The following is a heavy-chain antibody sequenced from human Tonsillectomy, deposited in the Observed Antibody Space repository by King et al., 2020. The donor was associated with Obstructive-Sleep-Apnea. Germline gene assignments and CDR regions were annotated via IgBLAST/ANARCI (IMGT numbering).Heavy chain of an antibody. CDR2: IYYSGST. Sequence: QLQESGPGLVKPSQTLSLTCTVSGGSISSGGYYWSWIRQHPGKGLEWIGYIYYSGSTYYNPSLKSRVTISVDTSKNPFSLKLSSVTAADTAVYYCARDRAEYYYGMDVWGQGTTVTVSS. V-gene: IGHV4-31*03. J-gene: IGHJ6*02. CDR3: ARDRAEYYYGMDV. CDR1: GGSISSGGYY.